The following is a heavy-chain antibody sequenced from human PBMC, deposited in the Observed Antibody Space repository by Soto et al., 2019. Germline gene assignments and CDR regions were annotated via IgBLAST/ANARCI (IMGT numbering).Heavy chain of an antibody. CDR1: GYTFTSYD. D-gene: IGHD6-13*01. J-gene: IGHJ4*02. CDR2: MNPNSGNT. V-gene: IGHV1-8*01. CDR3: ARVASAAAGTTVDY. Sequence: ASVKFSCKASGYTFTSYDINWVRQATGQGLEWMGWMNPNSGNTGYAQKFQGRVTMTRNTSISTAYMELSSLRSEDTAVYYCARVASAAAGTTVDYWGQGTLVTVSS.